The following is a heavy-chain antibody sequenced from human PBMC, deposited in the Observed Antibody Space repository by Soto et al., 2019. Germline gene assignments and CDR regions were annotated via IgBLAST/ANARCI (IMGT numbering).Heavy chain of an antibody. CDR2: TYYRSKWYN. CDR1: GDSVSKNSAT. V-gene: IGHV6-1*01. Sequence: QEQLQQSGPGLVTPSQTLSLTCAISGDSVSKNSATWNWIRQSPARGLEWLGRTYYRSKWYNDXAVSVKSRITXXPXTXXNQFSLQLNSVTPEDTAVYYCARGSLRGGNWYFDLWGRGTLVTVSS. D-gene: IGHD3-16*01. CDR3: ARGSLRGGNWYFDL. J-gene: IGHJ2*01.